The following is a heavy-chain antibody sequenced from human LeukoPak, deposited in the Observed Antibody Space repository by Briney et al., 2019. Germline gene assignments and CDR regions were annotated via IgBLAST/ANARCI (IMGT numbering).Heavy chain of an antibody. Sequence: PGGSLRLSCAASGFTFSSYGMHWVRQAPGKGLEWVAFIRYDGSNKYYADSVKGRFTISRDNSKNMLYLQMNSLRAEDTAVYYCAKPQCSSTSCYDPPFDYWGQGTLVTVSS. CDR3: AKPQCSSTSCYDPPFDY. D-gene: IGHD2-2*01. CDR1: GFTFSSYG. V-gene: IGHV3-30*02. J-gene: IGHJ4*02. CDR2: IRYDGSNK.